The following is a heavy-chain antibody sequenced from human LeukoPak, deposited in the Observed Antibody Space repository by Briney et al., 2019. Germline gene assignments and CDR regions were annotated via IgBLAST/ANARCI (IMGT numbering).Heavy chain of an antibody. J-gene: IGHJ3*02. CDR3: ASDRRSDSSGYAFDI. CDR1: GLTFDDYA. CDR2: INWNGDNT. D-gene: IGHD3-22*01. V-gene: IGHV3-20*04. Sequence: LPGGSLRLSCVASGLTFDDYAMSWIRQAPGKGLERVSGINWNGDNTVYADSVKGRFTISRDNAKNSLYLQMNSLGAEDTAFYYCASDRRSDSSGYAFDIWGQGTMVTVSS.